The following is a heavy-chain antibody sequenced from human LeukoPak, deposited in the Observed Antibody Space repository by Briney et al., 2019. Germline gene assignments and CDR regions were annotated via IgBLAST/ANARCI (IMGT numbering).Heavy chain of an antibody. V-gene: IGHV1-2*04. CDR3: ARSNFWSGNIDY. D-gene: IGHD3-3*01. J-gene: IGHJ4*02. Sequence: ASVKVSCKASGGTFSSYAISWVRQAPGQGLEWMGWINPNSGGTNYAQKFQGWVTMTRDTSISTAYMELSRLRSDDTAVYYCARSNFWSGNIDYWGQGTLVTVS. CDR2: INPNSGGT. CDR1: GGTFSSYA.